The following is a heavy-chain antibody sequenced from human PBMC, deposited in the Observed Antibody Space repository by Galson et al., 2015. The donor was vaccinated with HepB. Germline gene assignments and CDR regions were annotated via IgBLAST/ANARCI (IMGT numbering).Heavy chain of an antibody. Sequence: SLRLSCAASGFTFSSYAMSWVRQAPGKGLEWVSAISGSGGSTYYADSVKGRFTISRDNSKSTLYLQMNSLRAEDTAVYYCAKAYYGSGSLGEWWFDPWGQGTLVTVSS. CDR2: ISGSGGST. D-gene: IGHD3-10*01. J-gene: IGHJ5*02. V-gene: IGHV3-23*01. CDR3: AKAYYGSGSLGEWWFDP. CDR1: GFTFSSYA.